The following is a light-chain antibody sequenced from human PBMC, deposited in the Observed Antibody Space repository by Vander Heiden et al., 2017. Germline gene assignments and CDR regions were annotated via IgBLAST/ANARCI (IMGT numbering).Light chain of an antibody. Sequence: ETVLTQSPATLSLSPGERATLSCRASQSVSSYLAWYQQKPGQAPRLLIYDASNRATGIPARFSGSGSGTDFTLTISSLEPEDFAVYYCQQLSNWPPITFGQGTRLEIK. CDR1: QSVSSY. CDR3: QQLSNWPPIT. CDR2: DAS. J-gene: IGKJ5*01. V-gene: IGKV3-11*01.